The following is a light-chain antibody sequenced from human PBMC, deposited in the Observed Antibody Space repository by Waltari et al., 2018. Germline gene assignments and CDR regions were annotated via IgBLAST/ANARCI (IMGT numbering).Light chain of an antibody. CDR1: QSVSRN. CDR3: QQYNNWLPYT. Sequence: EVVMTQSPGIVSASPGERATLSCRASQSVSRNVAWYQQKPGQAPRLLIYGASTRAAVIPARFSGSGSGTEFTLTISSLQSEDFAVYYCQQYNNWLPYTFGQGAKLEIK. V-gene: IGKV3-15*01. J-gene: IGKJ2*01. CDR2: GAS.